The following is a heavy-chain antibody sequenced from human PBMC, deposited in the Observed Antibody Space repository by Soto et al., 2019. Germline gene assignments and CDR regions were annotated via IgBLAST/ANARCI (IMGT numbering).Heavy chain of an antibody. CDR2: ISAYNGNT. J-gene: IGHJ5*02. Sequence: GASVKVSCKASGYTFTSYGISWVRQAPGQGLEWMGWISAYNGNTNYAQKLQGRVTMTTDTSTSTAYMELRSLRSDDTAVYYCARDPSSGWDSKRSPPPWFDPWGQGTLVTVSS. CDR1: GYTFTSYG. V-gene: IGHV1-18*01. D-gene: IGHD6-19*01. CDR3: ARDPSSGWDSKRSPPPWFDP.